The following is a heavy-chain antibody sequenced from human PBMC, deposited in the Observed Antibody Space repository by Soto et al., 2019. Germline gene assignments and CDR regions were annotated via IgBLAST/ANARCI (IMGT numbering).Heavy chain of an antibody. Sequence: GRSLRLSCAASGFTFSRYWMHWVRQAPGKGLVWVSRISSDGSNAIYADSVKGRFTISRDNAKNTLHLQMNSLRAEDTATYYCKRDQLDSSGYYLFDFWGRGTLATVYS. V-gene: IGHV3-74*01. CDR3: KRDQLDSSGYYLFDF. J-gene: IGHJ4*02. CDR2: ISSDGSNA. CDR1: GFTFSRYW. D-gene: IGHD3-22*01.